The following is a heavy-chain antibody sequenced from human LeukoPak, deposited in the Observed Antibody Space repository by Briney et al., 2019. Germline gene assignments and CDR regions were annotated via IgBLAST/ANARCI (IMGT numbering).Heavy chain of an antibody. D-gene: IGHD3-16*02. V-gene: IGHV4-39*07. CDR1: GGSISSSSYY. Sequence: SETLSLTCTVSGGSISSSSYYWGWIRQPPGKGLEWIGSIYYSGSTYYNPSLKSRVTISVDTSKNQFSLKLSSVTAADTAVYYCARDYDYVWGSYRYTGFDYWGQGTLVTVSS. J-gene: IGHJ4*02. CDR3: ARDYDYVWGSYRYTGFDY. CDR2: IYYSGST.